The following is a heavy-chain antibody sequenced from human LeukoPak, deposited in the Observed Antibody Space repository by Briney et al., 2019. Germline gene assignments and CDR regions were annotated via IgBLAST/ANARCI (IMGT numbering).Heavy chain of an antibody. CDR3: ASGFSSSPYFDY. CDR1: GFTFSTYA. V-gene: IGHV3-48*02. D-gene: IGHD6-6*01. J-gene: IGHJ4*02. CDR2: ISSRSSTI. Sequence: GGSLRLSCAASGFTFSTYAMTWVRQAPGKGLEWVSYISSRSSTIYYADSVKGRFTISRDNAKNSLYLQMNSLRDEDTAVYYCASGFSSSPYFDYWGQGTLVTVSS.